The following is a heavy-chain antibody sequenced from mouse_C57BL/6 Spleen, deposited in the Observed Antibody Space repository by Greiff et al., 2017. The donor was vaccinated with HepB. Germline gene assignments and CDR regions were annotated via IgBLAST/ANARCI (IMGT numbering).Heavy chain of an antibody. J-gene: IGHJ2*01. CDR2: IDPSDSET. CDR3: ARGKITTVYYFDY. CDR1: GYTFTSYW. Sequence: QVQLQQPGAELVRPGSSVKLSCKASGYTFTSYWMHWVKQRPIQGLEWIGNIDPSDSETHYNQKFKDKATLTVDKSSSTAYMQLSSLTSEDSAVYYCARGKITTVYYFDYWGQGTTLTVSS. V-gene: IGHV1-52*01. D-gene: IGHD1-1*01.